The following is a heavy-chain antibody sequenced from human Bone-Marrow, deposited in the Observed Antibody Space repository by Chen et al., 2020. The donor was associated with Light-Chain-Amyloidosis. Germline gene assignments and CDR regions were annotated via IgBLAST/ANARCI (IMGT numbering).Heavy chain of an antibody. CDR3: ARDRYYYDRSGYPVYYYYGMDV. D-gene: IGHD3-22*01. CDR1: GFTFSSYG. V-gene: IGHV3-33*01. CDR2: IWYDGSNK. Sequence: QVQLVESGGGVVQPGRSLRLSCAASGFTFSSYGMHWVRQAPGKGLEWVAVIWYDGSNKYYADSVKGRFTISRDNSKNTLYLQMNSLRAEDTAVYYCARDRYYYDRSGYPVYYYYGMDVWGQGTTVTVSS. J-gene: IGHJ6*02.